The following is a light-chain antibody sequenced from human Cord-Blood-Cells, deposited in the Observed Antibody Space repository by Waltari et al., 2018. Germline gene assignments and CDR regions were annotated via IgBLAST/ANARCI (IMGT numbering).Light chain of an antibody. CDR1: SSDVGGYNY. CDR3: SSYTSSSTRV. V-gene: IGLV2-14*03. J-gene: IGLJ3*02. CDR2: DVS. Sequence: QSALTQPASVSGSPGQSLTISCTGTSSDVGGYNYASWYQQHPGKAPKLIIYDVSNRPSGVSNRFSGSKSGNTASLTISGLQAEDEADYYCSSYTSSSTRVFGGGTKLTVL.